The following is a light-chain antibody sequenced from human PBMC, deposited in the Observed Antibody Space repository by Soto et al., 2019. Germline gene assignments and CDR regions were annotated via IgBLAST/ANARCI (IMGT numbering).Light chain of an antibody. V-gene: IGKV1-5*01. CDR1: QSISSW. J-gene: IGKJ5*01. CDR2: DAS. Sequence: DIQMTQSPATLSAYVGDRVTITCRASQSISSWLAWYQQKPGKAPKLLIYDASSLESGVPSRFSGSGSGTEFTLTISSLQPDDFATYYCQQSYSTPITFGQGTRLEIK. CDR3: QQSYSTPIT.